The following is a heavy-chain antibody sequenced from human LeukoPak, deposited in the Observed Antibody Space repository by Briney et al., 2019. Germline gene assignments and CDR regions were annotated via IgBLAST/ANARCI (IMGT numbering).Heavy chain of an antibody. V-gene: IGHV3-23*01. D-gene: IGHD5-12*01. CDR2: SGSGSVT. CDR3: ARVLIVATIVYFDY. Sequence: GGSLRLSCAASGFTFNAYAMSWVRQAPGKGLQCISGSGSVTFYADSVKGRFTLSRDNSKNTLYLQMNSLRAEDTAVYYCARVLIVATIVYFDYWGQGTLVTVSS. J-gene: IGHJ4*02. CDR1: GFTFNAYA.